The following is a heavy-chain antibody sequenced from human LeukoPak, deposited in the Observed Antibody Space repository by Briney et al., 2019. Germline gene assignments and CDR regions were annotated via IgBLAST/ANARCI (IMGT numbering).Heavy chain of an antibody. D-gene: IGHD1-26*01. Sequence: PGGSLRLSCAASGFTFSSYAMHWVRQAPGKGLEWVAVISYDGSNKYYADSVKGRFTISRDNSKNTLYLQMNGLRAEDTAVYYCARVGLVGSSIVGASYFDYWGQGTLVTVSS. CDR3: ARVGLVGSSIVGASYFDY. V-gene: IGHV3-30-3*01. J-gene: IGHJ4*02. CDR1: GFTFSSYA. CDR2: ISYDGSNK.